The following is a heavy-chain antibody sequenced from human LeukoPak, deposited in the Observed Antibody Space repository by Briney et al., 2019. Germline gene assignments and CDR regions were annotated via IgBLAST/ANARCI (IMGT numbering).Heavy chain of an antibody. Sequence: ASVKVSCKASGYTFTGYYMHWVRQAPGQGLEWMGWMNPNTGNTGYAQKFQGRVTITRNTSISTAYMELSSLRSEDTAVYYCARGWNYYYYYMDVWGKGTTVTVSS. CDR1: GYTFTGYY. V-gene: IGHV1-8*03. CDR3: ARGWNYYYYYMDV. CDR2: MNPNTGNT. J-gene: IGHJ6*03. D-gene: IGHD1-1*01.